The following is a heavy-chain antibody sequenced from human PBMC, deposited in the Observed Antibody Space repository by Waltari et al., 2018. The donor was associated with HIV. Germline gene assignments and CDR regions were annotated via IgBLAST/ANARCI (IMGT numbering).Heavy chain of an antibody. J-gene: IGHJ6*02. CDR2: IDTSGNT. CDR1: GGSISSGSSY. D-gene: IGHD5-12*01. Sequence: QVQLQESGPGLVKPSQTLSLTCTVSGGSISSGSSYWSWIRQPAGKGLEWIGRIDTSGNTDYNPSLKDRVTISVDTSKNQFSLKLTSVTAADTAVYYCARARVRSGYGLYYYYGMDVWGQGTTVTVSS. CDR3: ARARVRSGYGLYYYYGMDV. V-gene: IGHV4-61*02.